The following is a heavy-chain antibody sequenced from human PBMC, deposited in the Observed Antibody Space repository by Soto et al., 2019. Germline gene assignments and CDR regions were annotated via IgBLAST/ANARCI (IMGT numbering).Heavy chain of an antibody. D-gene: IGHD2-15*01. V-gene: IGHV3-23*01. J-gene: IGHJ4*02. CDR1: GFSFSTHD. Sequence: AGGSLRLSCAASGFSFSTHDMSWVRQAPGKGLQWVAGISGLGGTTYFADSLKGRFTISRDNSKNTLYLQLNGLRDEDTAIYYCAKYAPQFCSAGSCYGGSDHWGQGTLVTVSS. CDR3: AKYAPQFCSAGSCYGGSDH. CDR2: ISGLGGTT.